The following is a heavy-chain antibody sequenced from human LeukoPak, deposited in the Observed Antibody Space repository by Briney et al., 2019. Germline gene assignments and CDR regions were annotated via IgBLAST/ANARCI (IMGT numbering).Heavy chain of an antibody. J-gene: IGHJ6*03. D-gene: IGHD4-17*01. CDR2: IYYSGGT. Sequence: PSETLSLTCTVSGGSISSYYWSWIRQPPGKGLEWIGYIYYSGGTNYNPSLKSRVTISVDTSKNQFSLKLSSVTAADTAVYYCARDGDGDYRYYYYYMDVWGKGTTVTVSS. CDR1: GGSISSYY. CDR3: ARDGDGDYRYYYYYMDV. V-gene: IGHV4-59*01.